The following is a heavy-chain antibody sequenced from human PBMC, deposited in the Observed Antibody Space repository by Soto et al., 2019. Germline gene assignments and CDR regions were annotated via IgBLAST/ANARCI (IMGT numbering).Heavy chain of an antibody. V-gene: IGHV4-34*01. Sequence: SETLSLTCAVYGGSFSGYYWNWLRQPPGEGLEWIGKIYHSGSTNYNPSLKSRVTISVDTSKNQFSLKLSSVTAADTAVYYCAKDLVVTALLDAFDIWGQGTMVTVSS. CDR2: IYHSGST. J-gene: IGHJ3*02. CDR1: GGSFSGYY. CDR3: AKDLVVTALLDAFDI. D-gene: IGHD2-21*02.